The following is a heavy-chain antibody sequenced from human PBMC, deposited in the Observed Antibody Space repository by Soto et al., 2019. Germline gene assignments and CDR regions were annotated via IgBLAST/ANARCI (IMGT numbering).Heavy chain of an antibody. CDR1: GFSISTTAVS. Sequence: QITLKESGPTLVKPTQTLTLTCTFSGFSISTTAVSVGWIRQPPGKALEWLALIYWDDDKRYSPSLKNRLTFTTDTSKNLVVLTMTNMDPVDTATYFCSHVLGYCGGGTCYPSVNYMDVWCEGTTVTVSS. J-gene: IGHJ6*03. CDR3: SHVLGYCGGGTCYPSVNYMDV. CDR2: IYWDDDK. V-gene: IGHV2-5*02. D-gene: IGHD2-15*01.